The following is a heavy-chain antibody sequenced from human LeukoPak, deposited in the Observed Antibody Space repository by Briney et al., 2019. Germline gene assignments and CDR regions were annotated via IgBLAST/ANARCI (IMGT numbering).Heavy chain of an antibody. V-gene: IGHV3-30*03. CDR3: ARECSSTSCLDY. CDR2: ISSDGNTK. J-gene: IGHJ4*02. Sequence: PGGSLRLSCAASGFNFSSYDMHWVRQAPGKGLEWVAIISSDGNTKYYVDSVEGRFTISRDNSKSTLYLQMGSLRAEDMAVYYCARECSSTSCLDYWGQGTLVTVSS. CDR1: GFNFSSYD. D-gene: IGHD2-2*01.